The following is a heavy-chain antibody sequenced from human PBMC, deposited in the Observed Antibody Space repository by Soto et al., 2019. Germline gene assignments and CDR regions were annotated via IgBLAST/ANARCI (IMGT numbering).Heavy chain of an antibody. V-gene: IGHV3-23*01. Sequence: EVQLLESGGALVQPGRSLRLSCAASGFTFSGYAMSWVRQAPGKGLEWVSVIHGGGNSAYYADSVKGRFTNSRDNSKNTLYLQMSSLRGEDTAVYYCAKNRGRETTSWHFDYWGQGTLVTVSS. CDR3: AKNRGRETTSWHFDY. D-gene: IGHD4-17*01. CDR2: IHGGGNSA. CDR1: GFTFSGYA. J-gene: IGHJ4*02.